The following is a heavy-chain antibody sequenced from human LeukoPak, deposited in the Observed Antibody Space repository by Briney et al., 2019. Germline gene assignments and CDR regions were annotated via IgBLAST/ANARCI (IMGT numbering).Heavy chain of an antibody. CDR2: IKQDGSEK. V-gene: IGHV3-7*04. CDR1: GFTFSTYW. CDR3: ARARGMDV. J-gene: IGHJ6*02. Sequence: GGSLRLSCAASGFTFSTYWMNWVRQAPGKGLEWVANIKQDGSEKYYVDSVKGRFTISRDNAKKSFYLQMNSLRTEDTAVYYCARARGMDVWGQGTTVTVSS.